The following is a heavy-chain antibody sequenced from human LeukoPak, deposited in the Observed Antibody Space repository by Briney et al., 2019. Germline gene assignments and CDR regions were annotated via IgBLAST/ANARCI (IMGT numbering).Heavy chain of an antibody. CDR1: GGSISSYY. V-gene: IGHV4-59*01. J-gene: IGHJ6*03. CDR3: ARDSDYSYMDV. D-gene: IGHD1-26*01. CDR2: IYYSGST. Sequence: SETLSLTCTVSGGSISSYYWSWIRQPPGKGLEWIAYIYYSGSTNYNPSLKSRVTISVDTSKNQFSLKLSSVTAADTAVYYCARDSDYSYMDVWGKGTTVTVSS.